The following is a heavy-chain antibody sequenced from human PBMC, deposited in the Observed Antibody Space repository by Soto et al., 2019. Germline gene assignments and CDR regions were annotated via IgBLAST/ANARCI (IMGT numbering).Heavy chain of an antibody. J-gene: IGHJ5*01. D-gene: IGHD2-2*02. V-gene: IGHV1-8*01. CDR3: ARSDGHTFNGLDS. CDR1: GYTFTKYD. Sequence: QVQLVQSGAEVKTPGASVKVSCKASGYTFTKYDMNWVRQAPGQGLEWMGWMNPTSGNTGYAQKFQGRLTMTWDTAIGIAHMELSSLRNEYPAVYYCARSDGHTFNGLDSWGQGTLVTVSA. CDR2: MNPTSGNT.